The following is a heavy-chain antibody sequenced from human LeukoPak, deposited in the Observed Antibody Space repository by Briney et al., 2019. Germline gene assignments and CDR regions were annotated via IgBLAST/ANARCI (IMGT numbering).Heavy chain of an antibody. CDR1: GCTISSYY. D-gene: IGHD2-8*01. CDR2: IYTSGST. Sequence: SETLSLTCTASGCTISSYYWSWVRQPAGKGLEWIGRIYTSGSTNYNPSLKSRVTMSVDTSKNQFSLKLSSVTAADTAVYYCARAQDIVLMVYAPNWFDPWGQGTLVTVSS. V-gene: IGHV4-4*07. J-gene: IGHJ5*02. CDR3: ARAQDIVLMVYAPNWFDP.